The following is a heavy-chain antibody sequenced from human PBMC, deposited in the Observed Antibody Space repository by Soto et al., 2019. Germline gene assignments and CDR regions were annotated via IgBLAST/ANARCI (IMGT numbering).Heavy chain of an antibody. CDR3: ARYEFFDY. CDR2: ISGSGGGT. V-gene: IGHV3-23*01. Sequence: GGSLRLSCAASGFTFSSYAMNWVRQAPGKGLEWVSTISGSGGGTYYADSVKGRFTISRDNSKNTLYLQMNSLRAEDTALYYCARYEFFDYWGQGTLVTVSS. J-gene: IGHJ4*02. D-gene: IGHD1-20*01. CDR1: GFTFSSYA.